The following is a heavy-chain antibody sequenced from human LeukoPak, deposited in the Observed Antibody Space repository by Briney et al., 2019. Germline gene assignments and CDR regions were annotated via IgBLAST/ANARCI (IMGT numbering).Heavy chain of an antibody. V-gene: IGHV3-53*01. J-gene: IGHJ4*02. CDR3: TMRGNTWYDC. CDR1: GFTFSSHS. Sequence: GGSLRLSCAASGFTFSSHSLNWVRQAPGKGLEWVSVIYSGGSTYYADSVKGRFTISRDNSKNTVDLQMNSLRVEDTAVYYCTMRGNTWYDCWGQGTLVTVSS. D-gene: IGHD6-13*01. CDR2: IYSGGST.